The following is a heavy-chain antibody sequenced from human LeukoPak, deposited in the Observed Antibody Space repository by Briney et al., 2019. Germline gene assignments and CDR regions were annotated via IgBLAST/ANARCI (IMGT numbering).Heavy chain of an antibody. CDR1: GGSISSGGYY. D-gene: IGHD3-22*01. J-gene: IGHJ4*02. Sequence: PSETLSLACTVSGGSISSGGYYWSWIRQPPGKGLEWIGYIYHSGSTYYNPSLKSRVTISADRSKNQFSLKLSSVTAADTAVYYCARVDSSGYYLHFDYWGQGTLVTVSS. V-gene: IGHV4-30-2*01. CDR2: IYHSGST. CDR3: ARVDSSGYYLHFDY.